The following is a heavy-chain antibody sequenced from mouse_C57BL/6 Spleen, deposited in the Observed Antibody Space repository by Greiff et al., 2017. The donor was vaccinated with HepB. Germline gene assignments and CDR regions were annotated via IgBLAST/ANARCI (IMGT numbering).Heavy chain of an antibody. D-gene: IGHD2-3*01. CDR2: ISSGGDYI. Sequence: EVKVVESGEGLVKPGGSLKLSCAASGFTFSSYAMSWVRQTPEKRLEWVAYISSGGDYIYYADTVKGRFTISRDNARNTLYLQMSSLKSEDTAMYYCTRDRDGSFAYWGQGTLVTVSA. CDR3: TRDRDGSFAY. CDR1: GFTFSSYA. V-gene: IGHV5-9-1*02. J-gene: IGHJ3*01.